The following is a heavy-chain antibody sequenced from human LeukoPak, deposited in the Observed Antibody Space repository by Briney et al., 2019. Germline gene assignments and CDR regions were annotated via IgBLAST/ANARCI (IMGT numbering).Heavy chain of an antibody. CDR2: NNPNSGGT. D-gene: IGHD2-15*01. Sequence: ASVKVSCKASGYTFTGYYMHWVRQSPGQGLEWMGWNNPNSGGTNYAQKFQGRVTMTRDTSISTAYMELSRLRSDDTAVYYCARGPRYCSGGSCSWFDYWGQGTLVTVSS. J-gene: IGHJ4*02. CDR1: GYTFTGYY. CDR3: ARGPRYCSGGSCSWFDY. V-gene: IGHV1-2*02.